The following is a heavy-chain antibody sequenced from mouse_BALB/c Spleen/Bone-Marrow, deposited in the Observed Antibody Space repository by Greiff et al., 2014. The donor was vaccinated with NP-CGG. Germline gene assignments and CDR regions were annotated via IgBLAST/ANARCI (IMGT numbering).Heavy chain of an antibody. J-gene: IGHJ4*01. Sequence: QQSGTDLARPGASVKLSCKASGYTFTSYWMQWVKQRPGQGLEWIGAIYPGDGDTRYTQKFKGKATLTADKSSSTAYMQLSSLASEDSAVYYCARFGDYSMDYWGQGTSVTVSS. CDR2: IYPGDGDT. CDR1: GYTFTSYW. D-gene: IGHD1-1*02. V-gene: IGHV1-87*01. CDR3: ARFGDYSMDY.